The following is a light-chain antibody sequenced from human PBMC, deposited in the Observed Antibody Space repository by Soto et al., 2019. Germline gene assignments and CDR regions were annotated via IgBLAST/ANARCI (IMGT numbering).Light chain of an antibody. V-gene: IGKV3-11*01. CDR2: DAS. CDR3: QQRSNWPLT. J-gene: IGKJ4*01. CDR1: QSISNY. Sequence: EIVLTQSPATLSLSPGERATLSCRASQSISNYLAWYQQKPGQAPRLLIYDASNRATGIPARFSGSGSGTDFTLIISSLEPEDFAVYYCQQRSNWPLTFGGGTKVAIK.